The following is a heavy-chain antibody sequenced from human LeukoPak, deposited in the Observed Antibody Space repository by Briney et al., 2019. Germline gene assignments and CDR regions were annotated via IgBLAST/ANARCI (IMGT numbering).Heavy chain of an antibody. J-gene: IGHJ6*02. CDR2: IYHSGST. D-gene: IGHD2-21*01. V-gene: IGHV4-30-2*01. Sequence: SQTLSLTCAVSGGSISSGGYSWSWIRQPPGKGLEWIGYIYHSGSTYYNLSLKSRVTISVDTSKNQFSLKLSSVTAADMAVYYCARGDSGGDRRYYYYYGMDVWGQGTTVTVSS. CDR3: ARGDSGGDRRYYYYYGMDV. CDR1: GGSISSGGYS.